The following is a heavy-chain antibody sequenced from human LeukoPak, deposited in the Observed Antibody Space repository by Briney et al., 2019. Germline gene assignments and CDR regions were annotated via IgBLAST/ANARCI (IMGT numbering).Heavy chain of an antibody. CDR3: ARDLRIAAAGKNWFDP. V-gene: IGHV1-2*02. J-gene: IGHJ5*02. CDR1: GYTFTGYF. CDR2: INPNSGGT. Sequence: GGSVKVSCKASGYTFTGYFMHWVRQAPGQGLEWMGWINPNSGGTNYAQKFQGRVTMTRDTSISTAYMELSRLRSDDTAVYYCARDLRIAAAGKNWFDPWGQGTLVTVSS. D-gene: IGHD6-13*01.